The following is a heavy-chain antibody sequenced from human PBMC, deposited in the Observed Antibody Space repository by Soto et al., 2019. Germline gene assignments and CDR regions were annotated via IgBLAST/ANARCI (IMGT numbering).Heavy chain of an antibody. V-gene: IGHV3-7*01. CDR2: IKYDGSER. CDR3: ARDGRGPFDI. J-gene: IGHJ3*02. D-gene: IGHD1-1*01. Sequence: EVQLVESGGGLGQPGGSLRLSCAASGFTFSSSWMNWVRQAPGKGLEWVANIKYDGSERNYVDSVKGRFTISRDNAKSLLFRKMNSLRAGDRAVYYCARDGRGPFDIWGKGTMFTVSS. CDR1: GFTFSSSW.